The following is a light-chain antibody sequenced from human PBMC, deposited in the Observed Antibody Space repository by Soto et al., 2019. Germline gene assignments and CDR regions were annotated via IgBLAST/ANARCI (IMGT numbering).Light chain of an antibody. V-gene: IGKV1-39*01. Sequence: DIQMTQSPSSLSASVGDRVTITCRASQSISSYLNWYQQKPGKDPKLLIYAASRLQNGVTSRFSGSGSGTEFTLTTSSLQPEDFAAYYCQQKYSNHPITFGHGTRLEIK. J-gene: IGKJ5*01. CDR3: QQKYSNHPIT. CDR1: QSISSY. CDR2: AAS.